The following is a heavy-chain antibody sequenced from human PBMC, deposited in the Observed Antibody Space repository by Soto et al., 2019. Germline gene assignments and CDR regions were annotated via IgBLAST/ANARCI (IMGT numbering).Heavy chain of an antibody. CDR3: ARSIAAAVDFDY. J-gene: IGHJ4*02. Sequence: QVQLVQSGAEVKKPRASVKVSCKASGYTFTSYGISWVRQAPGQGLEWMGWISAYSGSTNYAQKLQGRVTITTDTSTSTAYTELRSLRSDDTAVYYCARSIAAAVDFDYWGQGTLVTVSS. CDR1: GYTFTSYG. V-gene: IGHV1-18*01. CDR2: ISAYSGST. D-gene: IGHD6-13*01.